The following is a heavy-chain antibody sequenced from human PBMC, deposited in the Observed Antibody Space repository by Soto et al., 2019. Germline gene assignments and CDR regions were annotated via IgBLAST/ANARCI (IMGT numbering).Heavy chain of an antibody. CDR2: INQHGSET. D-gene: IGHD2-15*01. CDR3: LGSGANSY. J-gene: IGHJ4*02. CDR1: GFTSTIYW. Sequence: EVQLVESGGGLVQPGGSLRLSCATSGFTSTIYWMNWVRQAPGKGLEWVANINQHGSETHYVDSVKGRFTISRDNARNSLYLQMNSLRPEDTAVYYCLGSGANSYWGRGTLVTVSS. V-gene: IGHV3-7*01.